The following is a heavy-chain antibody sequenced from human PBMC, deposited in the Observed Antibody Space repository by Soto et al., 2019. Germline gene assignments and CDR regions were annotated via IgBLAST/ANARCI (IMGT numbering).Heavy chain of an antibody. CDR3: ARDTTMIVVVIMVDYYYGMDV. CDR2: ISAYNGNT. Sequence: GASVKVSCKASGYTFTSYGISWVRQAPGQGLEWMGWISAYNGNTNYAQKLQGRVTMTTDTSTSTAYMELRSLRPDDTAVYYCARDTTMIVVVIMVDYYYGMDVWGQGTTVTVSS. J-gene: IGHJ6*02. V-gene: IGHV1-18*04. CDR1: GYTFTSYG. D-gene: IGHD3-22*01.